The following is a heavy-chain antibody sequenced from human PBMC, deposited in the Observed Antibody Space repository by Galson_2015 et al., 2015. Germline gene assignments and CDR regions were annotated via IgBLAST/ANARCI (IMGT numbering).Heavy chain of an antibody. Sequence: CAISGDSVSSHSAAWNWIRQSPSRGLEWLGRTYYRSKWYNDYAVSVKSRITINPDTSKNQFSLQLNSVTPEDTAVYYCARALRGASYGVRGYMDVWGKGTTVTVSS. CDR3: ARALRGASYGVRGYMDV. CDR2: TYYRSKWYN. V-gene: IGHV6-1*01. D-gene: IGHD1-26*01. CDR1: GDSVSSHSAA. J-gene: IGHJ6*03.